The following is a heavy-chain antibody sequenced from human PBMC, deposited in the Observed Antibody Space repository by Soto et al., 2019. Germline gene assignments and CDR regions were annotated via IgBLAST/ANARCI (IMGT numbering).Heavy chain of an antibody. CDR1: GGSVSSGSYY. D-gene: IGHD3-22*01. Sequence: SETLSLTCTVSGGSVSSGSYYWSWIRQPPGKGLEWIGYIYYSGSTNYNPSLKSRVTISVDTSKNQFSLKLSSVTAADTAVYYCARDQSRRYYDSSGYPGEDYYGMDVWGQGTTVTVSS. CDR3: ARDQSRRYYDSSGYPGEDYYGMDV. CDR2: IYYSGST. J-gene: IGHJ6*02. V-gene: IGHV4-61*01.